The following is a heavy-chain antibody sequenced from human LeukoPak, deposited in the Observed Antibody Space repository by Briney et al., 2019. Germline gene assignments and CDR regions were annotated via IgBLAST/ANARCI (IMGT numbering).Heavy chain of an antibody. CDR3: ARVRTVVVPAADNFDY. V-gene: IGHV1-2*02. CDR2: INPNSGGT. CDR1: GYTFTGYY. Sequence: ASVKVSCKASGYTFTGYYMHWVRQAPGQGLEWMGWINPNSGGTNYAQKFPGRVTMTRDTSISTAYMELSRLGSDDTAVYYCARVRTVVVPAADNFDYWGQGTLVTVSS. D-gene: IGHD2-2*01. J-gene: IGHJ4*02.